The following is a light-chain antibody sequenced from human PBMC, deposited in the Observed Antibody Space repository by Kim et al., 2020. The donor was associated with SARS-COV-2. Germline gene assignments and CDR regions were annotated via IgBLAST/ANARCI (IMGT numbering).Light chain of an antibody. CDR2: DNN. Sequence: GTKTTISCSGRSSNIGNNYVSWYQQLPGTAPKPLIYDNNKRPSGIPDRFSGSKSGTSATLGITGLQTGDEADYYCGTWDSSLSAGVFGGGTQLTVL. J-gene: IGLJ3*02. CDR1: SSNIGNNY. CDR3: GTWDSSLSAGV. V-gene: IGLV1-51*01.